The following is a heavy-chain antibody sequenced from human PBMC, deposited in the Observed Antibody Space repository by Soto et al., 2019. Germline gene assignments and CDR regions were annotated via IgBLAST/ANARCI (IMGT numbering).Heavy chain of an antibody. CDR3: ASGYDFWSGFHPNYFDY. V-gene: IGHV3-23*01. J-gene: IGHJ4*02. D-gene: IGHD3-3*01. CDR1: GFTFSSYS. CDR2: ISSSGGST. Sequence: PGGSLRLSCAASGFTFSSYSMNWVRQAPGKGLEWVSDISSSGGSTYYADSVKGRFTISRDNSKNTLYLQMNSLRAEDTAVYYCASGYDFWSGFHPNYFDYWGQGTLVTVSS.